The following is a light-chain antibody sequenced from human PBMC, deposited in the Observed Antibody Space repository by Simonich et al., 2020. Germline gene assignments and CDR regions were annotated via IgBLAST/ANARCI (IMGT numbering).Light chain of an antibody. CDR3: SSYTSSSTVV. J-gene: IGLJ2*01. CDR2: DVS. V-gene: IGLV2-14*01. Sequence: LTQPASVSGSPGQSITISCTGTSSYVGGYNYVSCYQQHPCKAPKLMIYDVSKRPSGVSNRFSGSKSVNTASLTISGLQAEDEADYYCSSYTSSSTVVFGGGTKLTVL. CDR1: SSYVGGYNY.